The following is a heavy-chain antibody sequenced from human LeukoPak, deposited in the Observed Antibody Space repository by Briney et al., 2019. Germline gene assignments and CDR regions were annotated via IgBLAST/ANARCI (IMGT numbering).Heavy chain of an antibody. CDR1: GFSISSGYY. J-gene: IGHJ4*02. CDR3: ARLPPSIAVAGITDY. D-gene: IGHD6-19*01. Sequence: SETLSLTCTVSGFSISSGYYWGWIRQPPGKGLEWIGSIYHSGSTYYNPSLKSRVTISVDTSKNQFSLKLSSVTAADTAVYYCARLPPSIAVAGITDYWGQGTLVTVSS. CDR2: IYHSGST. V-gene: IGHV4-38-2*02.